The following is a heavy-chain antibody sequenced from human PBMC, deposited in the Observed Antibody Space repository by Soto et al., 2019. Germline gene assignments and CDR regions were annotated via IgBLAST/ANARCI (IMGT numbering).Heavy chain of an antibody. CDR3: ERESAQLGVFDV. Sequence: SQTLSLTCAISGDSVSSNSAAWNCIRQSPSRGLEWLGRTYYRSKWYNDYAVFVKSRITINPDTSKNQFSLHLNSVTPEDTAVYSWERESAQLGVFDVWAQGKMVTVSS. J-gene: IGHJ3*01. CDR2: TYYRSKWYN. CDR1: GDSVSSNSAA. V-gene: IGHV6-1*01. D-gene: IGHD1-1*01.